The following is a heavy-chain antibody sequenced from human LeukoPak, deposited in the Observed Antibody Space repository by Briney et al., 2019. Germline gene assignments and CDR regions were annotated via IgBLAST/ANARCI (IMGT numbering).Heavy chain of an antibody. CDR1: GFTFDDYA. V-gene: IGHV3-43*02. D-gene: IGHD6-6*01. Sequence: PGGTLSLSCAASGFTFDDYAMHWVRQAPGQGLEWFSRICDDGGSTYYADSVKGRFTISRDNSKNSLYLQMNSLRTEDTALYYCAKARPTSIAAPYYYYGMDVWGQGTTVTVSS. CDR3: AKARPTSIAAPYYYYGMDV. J-gene: IGHJ6*02. CDR2: ICDDGGST.